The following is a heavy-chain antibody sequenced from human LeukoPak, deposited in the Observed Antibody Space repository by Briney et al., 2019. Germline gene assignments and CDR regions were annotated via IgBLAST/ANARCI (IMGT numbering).Heavy chain of an antibody. D-gene: IGHD3-3*01. CDR1: GFTVSSNY. V-gene: IGHV3-53*01. Sequence: PGGSLRLSCAASGFTVSSNYMSWVRQAPGKGLEWVSVIYSGGSTYYADSVKGRFTISGDNSKNTLYLQMNSLRAEDTAVYYCAGGRPYYDFWSGYQLEQVDYWGQGTLVTVSS. J-gene: IGHJ4*02. CDR3: AGGRPYYDFWSGYQLEQVDY. CDR2: IYSGGST.